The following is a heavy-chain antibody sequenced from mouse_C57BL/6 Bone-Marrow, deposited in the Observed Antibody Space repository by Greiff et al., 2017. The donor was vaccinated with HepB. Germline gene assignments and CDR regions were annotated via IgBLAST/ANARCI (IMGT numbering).Heavy chain of an antibody. D-gene: IGHD1-1*01. CDR2: IYPGDGDT. V-gene: IGHV1-82*01. CDR1: GYAFSSSW. CDR3: ARYYPFYFDY. J-gene: IGHJ2*01. Sequence: QVQLQQSGPELVKPGASVKISCKASGYAFSSSWMNWVKQRPGKGLEWIGRIYPGDGDTNYNGKFKGKATLTADKSSSPAYMQLSSLTSEDSAVYFCARYYPFYFDYWGQGTTLTVSS.